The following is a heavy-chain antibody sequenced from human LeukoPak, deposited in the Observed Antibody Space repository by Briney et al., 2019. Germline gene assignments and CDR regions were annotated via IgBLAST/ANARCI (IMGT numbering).Heavy chain of an antibody. Sequence: GGSLRLSCAASGFTFSSYWMSWVRQAPGKGLEWVANIKQDGSEKYYVDSVKGRFTISRDNAKNSLYLQMNSLRAEDTAVYYCVRVLWTNALDIWGQGTMVTVSS. CDR1: GFTFSSYW. V-gene: IGHV3-7*05. D-gene: IGHD2-21*01. CDR2: IKQDGSEK. J-gene: IGHJ3*02. CDR3: VRVLWTNALDI.